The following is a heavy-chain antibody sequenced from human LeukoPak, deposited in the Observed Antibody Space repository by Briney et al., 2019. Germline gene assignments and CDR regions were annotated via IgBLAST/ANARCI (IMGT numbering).Heavy chain of an antibody. CDR3: ARDPYDTSANDAFDI. D-gene: IGHD3-22*01. J-gene: IGHJ3*02. Sequence: SETLSLTCTVSGVPISSYYWSWIRQPPGKGLEGIGYVYYGGSTNYNPSLKSRVTVSVDTSKNQFSLNLTSVTAADTAMYYCARDPYDTSANDAFDIWGQGTMVSVSP. V-gene: IGHV4-59*12. CDR2: VYYGGST. CDR1: GVPISSYY.